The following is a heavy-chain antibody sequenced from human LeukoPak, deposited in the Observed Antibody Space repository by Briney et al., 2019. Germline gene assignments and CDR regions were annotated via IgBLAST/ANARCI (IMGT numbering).Heavy chain of an antibody. J-gene: IGHJ4*02. V-gene: IGHV3-30-3*01. CDR2: ISYDGNNK. CDR3: ARDHPVVGATTFGDY. D-gene: IGHD1-26*01. Sequence: GGSLRLSCAASGFTFSSYALNWVRQAPGKGLEWVAVISYDGNNKYYADSVKGRFTISRDNSKNTLYLQMNSLRAEDTAVYYCARDHPVVGATTFGDYWGQGTLVTVSS. CDR1: GFTFSSYA.